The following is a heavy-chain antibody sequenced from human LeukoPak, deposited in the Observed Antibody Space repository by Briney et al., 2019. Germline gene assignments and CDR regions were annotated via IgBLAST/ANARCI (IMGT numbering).Heavy chain of an antibody. CDR3: ARSSGSRYYIDY. Sequence: SETLSLTCAVSSGSISTYYWSWIRQPPGKRLEWIGFVHYTGSTNYSPSLKSRVTISVDTPKNQFSLKLNSVTAADTAVYYCARSSGSRYYIDYWGQGTLVTVSS. J-gene: IGHJ4*02. V-gene: IGHV4-59*01. CDR1: SGSISTYY. D-gene: IGHD1-26*01. CDR2: VHYTGST.